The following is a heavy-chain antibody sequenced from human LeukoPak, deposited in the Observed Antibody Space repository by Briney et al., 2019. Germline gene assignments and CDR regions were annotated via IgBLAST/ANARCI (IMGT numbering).Heavy chain of an antibody. V-gene: IGHV3-23*01. CDR3: AKDHPGGIGGLSFDY. CDR2: ISGCGGST. CDR1: GFTFSSYA. Sequence: HPGVSLRLSCAASGFTFSSYAMSWVRQAPGKGLEWVSAISGCGGSTYYADSVKGRFTISRDNSKNTLYLQMNSLRAEDTAVYYCAKDHPGGIGGLSFDYWGQGTLVTVSS. D-gene: IGHD1-14*01. J-gene: IGHJ4*02.